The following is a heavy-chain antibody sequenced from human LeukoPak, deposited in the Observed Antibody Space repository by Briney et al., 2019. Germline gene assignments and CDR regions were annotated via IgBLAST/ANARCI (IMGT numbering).Heavy chain of an antibody. J-gene: IGHJ5*02. Sequence: GGSLRLSCGASGFTFSSYWMSWVRQAPGKGLEWVANIKQDGSEKYYVDSVKGRFTISRDNAKNSLYLQMNSLRAEDTAVYYCARALVVPAVEGAWFDPWGQGTLVTVSS. CDR3: ARALVVPAVEGAWFDP. CDR2: IKQDGSEK. D-gene: IGHD2-2*01. CDR1: GFTFSSYW. V-gene: IGHV3-7*01.